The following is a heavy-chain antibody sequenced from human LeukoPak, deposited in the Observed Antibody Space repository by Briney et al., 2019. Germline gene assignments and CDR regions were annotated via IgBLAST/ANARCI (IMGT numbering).Heavy chain of an antibody. V-gene: IGHV3-30*04. CDR3: ARERSGSGDY. Sequence: VGSLRLSCAASGFTFSSYAMHWVRQAPGKGLEWVAVISYDGSNKYYADSVKGRFTISRDNSKNTLYLQTNSLRAEDTAVYYCARERSGSGDYWGQGTLVTVSS. CDR2: ISYDGSNK. D-gene: IGHD3-10*01. J-gene: IGHJ4*02. CDR1: GFTFSSYA.